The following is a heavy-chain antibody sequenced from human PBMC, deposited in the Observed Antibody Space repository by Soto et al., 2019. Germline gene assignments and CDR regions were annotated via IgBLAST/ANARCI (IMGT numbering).Heavy chain of an antibody. J-gene: IGHJ6*02. CDR2: IYSSGIT. CDR3: ARGVLALDIEVGPGPRYGMDV. Sequence: PSETLSLTCPVSGGSVSSGRYYWSWIRQPPGKELEWIGYIYSSGITNYNPSLKSRLTKLVDTPKTQFPRKLSSGPAANTAVYYCARGVLALDIEVGPGPRYGMDVWGQGTTVTVSS. V-gene: IGHV4-61*01. D-gene: IGHD2-2*01. CDR1: GGSVSSGRYY.